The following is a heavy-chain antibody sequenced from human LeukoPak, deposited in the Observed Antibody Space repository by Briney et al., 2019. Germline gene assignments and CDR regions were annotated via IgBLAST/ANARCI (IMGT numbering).Heavy chain of an antibody. Sequence: SETLSLTCTVSGDSISSSDYYWSWIRQPPGKELEWIASINYGGTTYYNPSLKSRVTISVDTSKNQFSLRLSSVTAADTAVYLYARYVVYGSGKYYFDYWGQGSLVTVSS. V-gene: IGHV4-39*01. CDR1: GDSISSSDYY. CDR3: ARYVVYGSGKYYFDY. J-gene: IGHJ4*02. CDR2: INYGGTT. D-gene: IGHD3-10*01.